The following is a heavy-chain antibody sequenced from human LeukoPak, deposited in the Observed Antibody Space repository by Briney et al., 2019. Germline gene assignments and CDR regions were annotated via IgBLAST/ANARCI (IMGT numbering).Heavy chain of an antibody. CDR2: TSGSGLST. V-gene: IGHV3-23*01. CDR3: AREYCSSTSCLYDY. Sequence: GGSLRLSCAASGFTFSSYAMSWVRQAPGKGLEWVSTTSGSGLSTYYADSVKGRFTISRDKAKNSLYLQMNSLRAEDTAVYYCAREYCSSTSCLYDYWGQGTLVTVSS. CDR1: GFTFSSYA. J-gene: IGHJ4*02. D-gene: IGHD2-2*01.